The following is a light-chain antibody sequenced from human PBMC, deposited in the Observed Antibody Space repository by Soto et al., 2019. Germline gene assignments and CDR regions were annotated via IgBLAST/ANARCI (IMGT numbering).Light chain of an antibody. CDR3: QQRSNWPLT. CDR1: QSVASRN. V-gene: IGKV3-11*01. CDR2: DAS. J-gene: IGKJ4*01. Sequence: EIVLTQSPGTLSLSPGERATLSCRASQSVASRNLAWYQQKPGQAPRLLIYDASNRATGIPARFSGSGSGTDFALTISSLEPEDFAVYYCQQRSNWPLTFGGGTKV.